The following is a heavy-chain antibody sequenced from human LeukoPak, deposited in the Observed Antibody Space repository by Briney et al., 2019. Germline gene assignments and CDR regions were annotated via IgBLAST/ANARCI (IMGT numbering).Heavy chain of an antibody. J-gene: IGHJ4*02. CDR1: GFTFSSYS. CDR3: AREYCSSTSCLYDY. Sequence: GGSLRLSCAASGFTFSSYSMNWVHQAPGKGLELVSYISSSSSTIYYADSVKCRFTISRDKAKNSLYLQMNSLRAEDTAVYYCAREYCSSTSCLYDYWGQGTLVTVSS. CDR2: ISSSSSTI. D-gene: IGHD2-2*01. V-gene: IGHV3-48*01.